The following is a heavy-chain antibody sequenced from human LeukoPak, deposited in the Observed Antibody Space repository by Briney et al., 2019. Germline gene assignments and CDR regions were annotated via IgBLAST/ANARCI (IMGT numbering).Heavy chain of an antibody. D-gene: IGHD3-22*01. CDR2: INPSGGST. Sequence: GASVKVSCKASGYTLTSYFIHWVRQAPGQGLEWMGIINPSGGSTGYPQKFQGRVTMTRDTSTSTVYMELSSLRSEDAAVYYCARVHYYDSSGYYYFDYWGQGTLVTVSS. V-gene: IGHV1-46*01. CDR3: ARVHYYDSSGYYYFDY. J-gene: IGHJ4*02. CDR1: GYTLTSYF.